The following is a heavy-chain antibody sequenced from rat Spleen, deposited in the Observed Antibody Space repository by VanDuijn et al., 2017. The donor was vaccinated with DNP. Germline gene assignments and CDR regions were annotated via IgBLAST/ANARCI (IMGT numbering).Heavy chain of an antibody. CDR1: GFTFSDYY. V-gene: IGHV5-20*01. CDR3: ATELDYYSGDYFDC. D-gene: IGHD1-1*01. J-gene: IGHJ2*01. Sequence: EVLLVESDGGLVQPGRSLKLSCAVSGFTFSDYYMAWVRQAPAKGLEWVATISYNGGSPYYRDSVKGRFTISRDNAKSTLYLQMDSLRSEDTATYYCATELDYYSGDYFDCWGQGVMVTVSS. CDR2: ISYNGGSP.